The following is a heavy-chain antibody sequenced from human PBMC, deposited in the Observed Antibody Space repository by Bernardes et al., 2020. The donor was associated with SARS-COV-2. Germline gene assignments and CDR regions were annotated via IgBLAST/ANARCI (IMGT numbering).Heavy chain of an antibody. D-gene: IGHD7-27*01. CDR2: IDPRSAAT. V-gene: IGHV1-2*02. CDR3: ASYGDYLGR. Sequence: ASVKVSCRTSGYTFTDFYMHWVRQAPGQGLEWLGWIDPRSAATNYAQKFQGRVTMTRDTSINTAYLDLTRLTSDDTAVYFCASYGDYLGRWGQGTLVS. CDR1: GYTFTDFY. J-gene: IGHJ4*02.